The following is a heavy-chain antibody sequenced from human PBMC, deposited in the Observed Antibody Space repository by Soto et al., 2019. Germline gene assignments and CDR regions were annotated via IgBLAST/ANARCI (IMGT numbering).Heavy chain of an antibody. J-gene: IGHJ6*02. CDR3: AKALDVDIVATPTGGMDV. CDR1: GFTFSSYA. CDR2: ISGSGGST. V-gene: IGHV3-23*01. D-gene: IGHD5-12*01. Sequence: GGSLRLSCAASGFTFSSYAMSWVRQAPGKGLEWVSAISGSGGSTYYADSVKGRFTISRDNSKNTLYLQMNSLKAEDTAVKYCAKALDVDIVATPTGGMDVWGQGTTVTVSS.